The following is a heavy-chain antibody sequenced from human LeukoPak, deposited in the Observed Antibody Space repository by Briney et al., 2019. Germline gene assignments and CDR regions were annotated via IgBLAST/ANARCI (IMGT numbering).Heavy chain of an antibody. CDR2: ISGSGGST. V-gene: IGHV3-23*01. D-gene: IGHD5-18*01. Sequence: PGRSLRLSCAASGFTFSSYAMHWVRQAPGKGLEWVSAISGSGGSTYYADSVKGRFTISRDNSKNTLYLQMNSLRAEDTAVYYCAKDLFRSSYLFDYWGQGTLVTVSS. J-gene: IGHJ4*02. CDR3: AKDLFRSSYLFDY. CDR1: GFTFSSYA.